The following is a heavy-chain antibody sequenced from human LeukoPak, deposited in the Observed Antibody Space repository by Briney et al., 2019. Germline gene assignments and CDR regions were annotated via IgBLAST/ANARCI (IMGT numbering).Heavy chain of an antibody. V-gene: IGHV3-74*01. CDR2: SNGDGTDT. D-gene: IGHD3-10*01. CDR1: GFSFSTYW. CDR3: ARDSHGGVDY. Sequence: GGSLRLSCAASGFSFSTYWMHWVRQAPGMGLVWVSRSNGDGTDTIYADSVKGRFTISRDNAKNTLYLQMNSLRAEDTAVYYCARDSHGGVDYLGQGTLVTVSS. J-gene: IGHJ4*02.